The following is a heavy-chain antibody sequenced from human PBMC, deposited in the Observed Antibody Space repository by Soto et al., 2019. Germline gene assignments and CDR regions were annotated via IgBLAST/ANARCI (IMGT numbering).Heavy chain of an antibody. D-gene: IGHD6-25*01. Sequence: GGCLRLSCTAAAFTFTDYAMSWVRQAQGKGLEWVGFVRSKAQGGTAQCAASVKGRFIILRDDSKSIAYLQMNSLKTEDAAVYCGTSVTISQRLSDYWGPGTMVTVSS. CDR2: VRSKAQGGTA. CDR3: TSVTISQRLSDY. J-gene: IGHJ4*01. V-gene: IGHV3-49*04. CDR1: AFTFTDYA.